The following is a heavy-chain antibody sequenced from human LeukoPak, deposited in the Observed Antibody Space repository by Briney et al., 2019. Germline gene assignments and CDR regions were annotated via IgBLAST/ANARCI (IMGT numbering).Heavy chain of an antibody. CDR1: GFTFSSYA. J-gene: IGHJ4*02. D-gene: IGHD2/OR15-2a*01. V-gene: IGHV3-23*01. Sequence: GGSLRLSCAASGFTFSSYAMSWVRQAPGKGLEWVSAIRDSGSSTHYAGSVKGRFTISKDNAKNTVYLQMNNLRAEDTAVYYCVSFYETDWGRGTLVTVSS. CDR3: VSFYETD. CDR2: IRDSGSST.